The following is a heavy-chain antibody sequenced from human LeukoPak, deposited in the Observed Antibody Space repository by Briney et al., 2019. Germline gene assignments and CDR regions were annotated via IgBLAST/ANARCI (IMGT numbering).Heavy chain of an antibody. V-gene: IGHV3-30-3*01. CDR1: GFTFSSYA. Sequence: PGGSLRLSCAASGFTFSSYAMHWVRQAPGKGLEWVAVISYDGSNKYYADSVKGRFTISRDNSKNTLYLQMNSLRAEDTAVYYCATRALMVPGAFDYWGQGTLVTVSS. CDR2: ISYDGSNK. D-gene: IGHD3-10*01. J-gene: IGHJ4*02. CDR3: ATRALMVPGAFDY.